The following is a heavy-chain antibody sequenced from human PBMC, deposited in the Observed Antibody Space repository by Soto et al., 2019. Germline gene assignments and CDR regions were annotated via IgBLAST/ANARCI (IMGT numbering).Heavy chain of an antibody. CDR1: GFTFSSYA. Sequence: GGSLRLSCAASGFTFSSYAMHWVRQAPGKGLEWVAVISYDGSNKYYADSVKGRFTISRDNSKNTLYLQMNSLRAEDTAVYYCAREQWYYDSSGYSDYWGQGTLVTVSS. V-gene: IGHV3-30*14. J-gene: IGHJ4*02. D-gene: IGHD3-22*01. CDR2: ISYDGSNK. CDR3: AREQWYYDSSGYSDY.